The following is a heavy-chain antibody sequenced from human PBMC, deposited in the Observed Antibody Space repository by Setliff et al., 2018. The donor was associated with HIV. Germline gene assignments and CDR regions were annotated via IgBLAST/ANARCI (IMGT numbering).Heavy chain of an antibody. CDR2: INGGTST. CDR1: GITVSGIY. Sequence: PGGSLRLSCVASGITVSGIYMTWVRQAPGKGLEWVSVINGGTSTTYADSVKGRFTISRDNAKNTLYLQMNSLRAEDTAVYYCARGDCSSTSCPYLDYWGQGTLVTVSS. D-gene: IGHD2-2*01. J-gene: IGHJ4*02. CDR3: ARGDCSSTSCPYLDY. V-gene: IGHV3-66*01.